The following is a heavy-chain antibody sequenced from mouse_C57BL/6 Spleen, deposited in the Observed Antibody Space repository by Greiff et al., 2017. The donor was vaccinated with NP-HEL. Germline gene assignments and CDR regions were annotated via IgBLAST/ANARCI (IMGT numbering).Heavy chain of an antibody. CDR3: ARNGDGNYAKDY. J-gene: IGHJ4*01. CDR2: IHPNSGST. CDR1: GYTFTSYW. D-gene: IGHD2-1*01. V-gene: IGHV1-64*01. Sequence: VQLQQPGAELVKPGASVKLSCKASGYTFTSYWMHWVKQRPGQGLEWIGMIHPNSGSTNYNEKFKSKATLTVDKSSSTAYMQLSSLTSEDSAVYYCARNGDGNYAKDYWGQGTSVTVSS.